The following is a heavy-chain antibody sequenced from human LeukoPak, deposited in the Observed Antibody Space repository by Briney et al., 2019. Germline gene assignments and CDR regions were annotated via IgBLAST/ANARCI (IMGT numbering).Heavy chain of an antibody. V-gene: IGHV4-39*01. D-gene: IGHD3-3*01. J-gene: IGHJ5*02. Sequence: SETLSLTCTVSGGSISSSSYYWGWIRQPPAKGLGWIGSIYYSGSTYYNPSLKSRITIFVDMSKNQFSLKLSSVTAADTALYYCARHSGLRSPFDPWGQGTLVTVTS. CDR2: IYYSGST. CDR3: ARHSGLRSPFDP. CDR1: GGSISSSSYY.